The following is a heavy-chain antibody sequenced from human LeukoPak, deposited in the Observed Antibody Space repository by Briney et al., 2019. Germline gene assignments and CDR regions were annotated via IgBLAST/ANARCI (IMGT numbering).Heavy chain of an antibody. CDR3: ARDPASRGCSGGSCYLNSNWFDP. CDR1: GFTFSNYG. D-gene: IGHD2-15*01. J-gene: IGHJ5*02. CDR2: IWYDGSNK. Sequence: GRSLRLSCAASGFTFSNYGMHWVRQAPGKGLEWVAVIWYDGSNKYYADSVKGRFTISRDNSKNTLYLQMNSLRAEDTAVYYCARDPASRGCSGGSCYLNSNWFDPWGQGTLVTVSS. V-gene: IGHV3-33*01.